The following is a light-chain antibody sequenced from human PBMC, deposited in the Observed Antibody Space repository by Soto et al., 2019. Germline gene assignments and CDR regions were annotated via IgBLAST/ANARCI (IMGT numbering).Light chain of an antibody. CDR3: HQRSTWPFT. Sequence: EIVLTQSPATLSLSPGERDTLSCRASQSISSYLAWYQQKPDQAPRLLIYDATNRATGIPARFSGSGSGTDFTLTICSLEPEDFAVYYCHQRSTWPFTFGPWTNVDIK. CDR1: QSISSY. J-gene: IGKJ3*01. V-gene: IGKV3-11*01. CDR2: DAT.